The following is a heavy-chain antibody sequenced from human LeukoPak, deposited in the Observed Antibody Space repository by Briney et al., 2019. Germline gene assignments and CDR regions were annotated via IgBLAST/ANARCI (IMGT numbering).Heavy chain of an antibody. CDR2: IKQDGSEK. D-gene: IGHD3-22*01. V-gene: IGHV3-7*01. CDR1: GFTISSYW. Sequence: GGSLRLSCAASGFTISSYWMNWVRQAPGKGLEWVANIKQDGSEKKYVDSVKGRFTISRDNAKNSLYLQMNNLRVEDTAVYYCASHYDSSGYNWYFDLWGRGTLVTVSS. CDR3: ASHYDSSGYNWYFDL. J-gene: IGHJ2*01.